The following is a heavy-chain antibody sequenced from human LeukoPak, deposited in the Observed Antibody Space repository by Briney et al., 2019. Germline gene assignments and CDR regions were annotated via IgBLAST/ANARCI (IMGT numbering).Heavy chain of an antibody. D-gene: IGHD1-26*01. Sequence: VASVKVSCKASGYTFTGYYMHWVRQAPGQGLEWMGIINPSGGSTSYAQKFQGRVTMTRDMSTSTVYMELSSLRSEDTAVYYCARDRSSYGFTDDYWGQGTLVTVSS. V-gene: IGHV1-46*01. J-gene: IGHJ4*02. CDR2: INPSGGST. CDR3: ARDRSSYGFTDDY. CDR1: GYTFTGYY.